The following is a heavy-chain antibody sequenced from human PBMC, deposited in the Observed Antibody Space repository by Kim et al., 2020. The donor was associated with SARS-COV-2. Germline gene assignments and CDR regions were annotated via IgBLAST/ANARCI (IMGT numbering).Heavy chain of an antibody. J-gene: IGHJ4*02. CDR3: AKDVHFDFWSGYYWDY. CDR1: GFTFSNYA. V-gene: IGHV3-23*01. CDR2: ISGSGGST. Sequence: GGSLRLSCVASGFTFSNYAMSWVRQAPGKGLEWVSAISGSGGSTYYADSVKGRFTISRDNSKNTLYLQMNSLRAEDTAVYYCAKDVHFDFWSGYYWDYWGQGTLVTVSS. D-gene: IGHD3-3*01.